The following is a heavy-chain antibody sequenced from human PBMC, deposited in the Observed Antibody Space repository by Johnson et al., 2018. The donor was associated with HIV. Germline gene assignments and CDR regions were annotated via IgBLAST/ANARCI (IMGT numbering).Heavy chain of an antibody. V-gene: IGHV3-49*04. CDR3: TGGRDLRAFDI. J-gene: IGHJ3*02. CDR1: GFTFGDYA. Sequence: VQLVESGGGLVQSGRSLRLSCTTSGFTFGDYAMSWVRQAPGKGLEWVGFIRSNAYGGTTEYAASVKGRFTIFRDDSQSIAYLQMTSLITEDTAVYYCTGGRDLRAFDIWGQGTLV. D-gene: IGHD2-21*02. CDR2: IRSNAYGGTT.